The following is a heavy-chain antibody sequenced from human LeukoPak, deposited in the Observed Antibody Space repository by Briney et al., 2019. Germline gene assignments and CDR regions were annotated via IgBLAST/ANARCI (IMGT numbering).Heavy chain of an antibody. V-gene: IGHV3-23*01. Sequence: GASLRLSCAASGFTSSSYAMSWVRQAPGKGLEWVSAISGSGGSTYYADSVKGRFTISRDNSKNTLYLQMNSLRAEDTAVYYCAKDREYSGSWLDAFDIWGQGTMVTVSS. CDR2: ISGSGGST. CDR1: GFTSSSYA. D-gene: IGHD1-26*01. CDR3: AKDREYSGSWLDAFDI. J-gene: IGHJ3*02.